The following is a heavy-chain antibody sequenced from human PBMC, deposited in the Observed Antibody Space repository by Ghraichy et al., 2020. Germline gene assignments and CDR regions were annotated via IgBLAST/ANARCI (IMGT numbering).Heavy chain of an antibody. CDR1: GFTFSSYR. D-gene: IGHD6-19*01. CDR3: ARVKDSSGWYFWYFDL. V-gene: IGHV3-48*02. J-gene: IGHJ2*01. Sequence: GGSLRLSCAASGFTFSSYRMNWVRQAPGKGLEWVSYISSSSSTIYYADSVKGRFTISRDNAKNSLYLQMNSLRDEDTAVYYCARVKDSSGWYFWYFDLWGRGTLVTVSS. CDR2: ISSSSSTI.